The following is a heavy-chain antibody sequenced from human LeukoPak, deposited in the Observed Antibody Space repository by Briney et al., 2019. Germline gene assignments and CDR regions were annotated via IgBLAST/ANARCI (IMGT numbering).Heavy chain of an antibody. V-gene: IGHV3-23*01. J-gene: IGHJ4*02. D-gene: IGHD6-25*01. CDR3: ARSSNTPSGAFDY. CDR2: ISGSGGST. Sequence: GGSLRLSCAASGFPFSSYAMSWVRQAPGKGLEWVSAISGSGGSTYYADSVKGRFTISRDNSKNTLYLQMNSLRAEDTAVYYCARSSNTPSGAFDYWGQGTLVTVSS. CDR1: GFPFSSYA.